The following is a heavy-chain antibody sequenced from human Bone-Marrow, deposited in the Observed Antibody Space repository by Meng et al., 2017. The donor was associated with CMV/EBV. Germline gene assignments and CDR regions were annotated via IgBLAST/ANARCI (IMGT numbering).Heavy chain of an antibody. V-gene: IGHV3-21*01. Sequence: GALRLSCAASGFTFSSYSMNWVRQAPGKGLEWVSSISSSSSYIYYADSVKGRFTISRDNAKNSLYLQMNSLRAEDTAVYYCARARVDIVGATTFDYWGQGTLVTVSS. J-gene: IGHJ4*02. CDR2: ISSSSSYI. D-gene: IGHD1-26*01. CDR3: ARARVDIVGATTFDY. CDR1: GFTFSSYS.